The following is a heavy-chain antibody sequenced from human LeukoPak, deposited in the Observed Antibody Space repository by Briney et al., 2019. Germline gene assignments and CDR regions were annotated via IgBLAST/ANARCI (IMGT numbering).Heavy chain of an antibody. CDR1: GYTFTSYG. D-gene: IGHD3-22*01. V-gene: IGHV1-18*01. CDR3: ARDSSGFLPGADYFDY. Sequence: ASVKVSCKASGYTFTSYGISWVRQAPGQGLEWMGWISAYNGNTNYAQKLQGRVTMTTDTSTSTAYMELRSLRSDDTAVYYCARDSSGFLPGADYFDYWGQETLVTVSS. CDR2: ISAYNGNT. J-gene: IGHJ4*02.